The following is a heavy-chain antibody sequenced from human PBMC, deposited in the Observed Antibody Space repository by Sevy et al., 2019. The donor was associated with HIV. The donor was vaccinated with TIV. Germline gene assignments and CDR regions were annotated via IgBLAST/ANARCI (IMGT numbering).Heavy chain of an antibody. CDR3: AREGCSKPHDY. CDR1: GFTFSNYA. D-gene: IGHD2-2*01. J-gene: IGHJ4*02. CDR2: FSFGCGKI. V-gene: IGHV3-23*01. Sequence: GSLRLSCAASGFTFSNYAMSWVRQAPGKGLEWVSTFSFGCGKINYADTVKGRFTISRDNSKNTLYLQMNSLRAEDTALYYCAREGCSKPHDYWGQGTLVTVSS.